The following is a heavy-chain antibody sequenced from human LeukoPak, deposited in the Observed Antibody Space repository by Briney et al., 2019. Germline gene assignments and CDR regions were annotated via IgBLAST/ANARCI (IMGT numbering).Heavy chain of an antibody. D-gene: IGHD6-13*01. CDR2: ISYDGSNK. V-gene: IGHV3-30-3*01. J-gene: IGHJ4*02. Sequence: PGGSLRLSCAASGFTFSSYAMHWVRQAPGKGLEWVAVISYDGSNKYYADSVKGRFTISRDNSKNTLYLQMNSLRAGDTAVYYCARGAKQQLVPFDYWGQGTLVTVSS. CDR3: ARGAKQQLVPFDY. CDR1: GFTFSSYA.